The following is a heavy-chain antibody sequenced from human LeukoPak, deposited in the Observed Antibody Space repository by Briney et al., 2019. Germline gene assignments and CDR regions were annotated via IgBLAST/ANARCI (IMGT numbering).Heavy chain of an antibody. CDR1: GGSISPYY. V-gene: IGHV4-59*01. CDR2: IYYSGST. J-gene: IGHJ4*02. D-gene: IGHD6-19*01. CDR3: AKDLDRTPIAVAGFDY. Sequence: SETLSLTCTVSGGSISPYYWSWIRQPPGKGLEWTGYIYYSGSTNYNPSLKSRLTISLDASKNQFSLKLSSVTAADTAVYYCAKDLDRTPIAVAGFDYWGQGTLVTVSS.